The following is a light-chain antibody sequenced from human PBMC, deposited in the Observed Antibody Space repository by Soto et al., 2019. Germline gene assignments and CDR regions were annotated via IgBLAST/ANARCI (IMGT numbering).Light chain of an antibody. Sequence: QSALIQPRSVSGSPGQSGTISCTGTSSDVGGYNYVSWYQHHQGKAPKLMVYDVSEQPPGVPDRVSGSKAGNTASLTISGFQAEDEADYYCCSYVASYTYVFGTGIKLIVL. V-gene: IGLV2-11*01. CDR1: SSDVGGYNY. CDR3: CSYVASYTYV. CDR2: DVS. J-gene: IGLJ1*01.